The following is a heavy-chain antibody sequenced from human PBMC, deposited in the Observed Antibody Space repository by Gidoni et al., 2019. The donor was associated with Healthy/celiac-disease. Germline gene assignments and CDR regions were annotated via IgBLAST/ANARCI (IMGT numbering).Heavy chain of an antibody. CDR2: IKSKTDGRTT. J-gene: IGHJ6*02. V-gene: IGHV3-15*01. CDR1: GFTFSNVW. D-gene: IGHD6-13*01. CDR3: TTAVGAGIAAADYYYYGMDV. Sequence: EVQLVASGGGSVKPGGSLRLPCAASGFTFSNVWMSWVRQAPGKGPDGVGRIKSKTDGRTTDYAAPMKGRFTISREDSKNTLYLQMNSLKTEDTAVYYCTTAVGAGIAAADYYYYGMDVWGQGTTVTVSS.